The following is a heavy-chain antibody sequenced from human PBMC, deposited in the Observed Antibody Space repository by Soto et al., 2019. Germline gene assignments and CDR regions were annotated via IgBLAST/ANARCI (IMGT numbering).Heavy chain of an antibody. D-gene: IGHD1-1*01. V-gene: IGHV4-59*13. CDR1: GDSISRCF. Sequence: PWESLSRTGTGSGDSISRCFCSWIGQLRGKGEERNGFIYYSGRTNNTPDLKSRVTIAGDTSKNQFSLKVSSVTAEDRAVYYCERVRILEGIACWGQGALVTV. CDR3: ERVRILEGIAC. CDR2: IYYSGRT. J-gene: IGHJ4*02.